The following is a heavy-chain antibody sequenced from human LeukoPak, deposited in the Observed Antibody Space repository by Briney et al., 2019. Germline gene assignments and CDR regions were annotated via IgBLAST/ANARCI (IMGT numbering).Heavy chain of an antibody. CDR2: RSYDGSNK. CDR1: GVTFSTYG. D-gene: IGHD6-13*01. V-gene: IGHV3-30*18. Sequence: GGSLRLSCAVSGVTFSTYGMHWVRQAPGKGLEWVAFRSYDGSNKYYADSVKGRFTISRDNSKNTLYLEMNSLRPEDTALYCCAKDYSSSSDYFDFWGQETLVTVSS. CDR3: AKDYSSSSDYFDF. J-gene: IGHJ4*02.